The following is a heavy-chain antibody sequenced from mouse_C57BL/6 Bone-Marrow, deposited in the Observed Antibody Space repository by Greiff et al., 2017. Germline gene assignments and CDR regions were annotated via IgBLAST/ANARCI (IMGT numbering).Heavy chain of an antibody. J-gene: IGHJ3*01. CDR3: AVNWGPFAY. D-gene: IGHD4-1*01. V-gene: IGHV1-64*01. CDR2: IHPNSGST. CDR1: GYTFTSYW. Sequence: QVQLKQPGAELVKPGASVKLSCKASGYTFTSYWMHWVKQRPGQGLEWIGMIHPNSGSTNYNEKFKSKATLTVDKSSSTAYMQLSSLTSGDSAVYYCAVNWGPFAYWGQGTLVTVSA.